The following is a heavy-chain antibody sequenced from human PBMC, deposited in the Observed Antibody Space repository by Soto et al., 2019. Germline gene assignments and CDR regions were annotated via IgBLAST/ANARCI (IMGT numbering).Heavy chain of an antibody. Sequence: ESLSLTGPVSGGSISGFYWSWIRKSAGKGLEWIGRIYATGTTDYNPSLKSRVMMSVDTSKKQFSLKLRSVTAADTAVYYCVRDGTKTLRDWFDPWGQGISVTVYS. CDR1: GGSISGFY. D-gene: IGHD1-1*01. V-gene: IGHV4-4*07. CDR3: VRDGTKTLRDWFDP. J-gene: IGHJ5*02. CDR2: IYATGTT.